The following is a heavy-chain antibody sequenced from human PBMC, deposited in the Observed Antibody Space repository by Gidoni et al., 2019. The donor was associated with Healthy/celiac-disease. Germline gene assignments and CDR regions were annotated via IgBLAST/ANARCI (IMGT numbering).Heavy chain of an antibody. J-gene: IGHJ4*02. CDR1: GFTVSSNY. CDR2: IYSGGST. Sequence: EVQLVESGGGLVQPGGSLRLACAASGFTVSSNYMSWVRQAPGKGLEWVSVIYSGGSTYYADSVKGRFTISRDNSKNTLYLQMNSLRAEDTAVYYCARGPSGWYGNYFDYWGQGTLVTVSS. V-gene: IGHV3-66*01. D-gene: IGHD6-19*01. CDR3: ARGPSGWYGNYFDY.